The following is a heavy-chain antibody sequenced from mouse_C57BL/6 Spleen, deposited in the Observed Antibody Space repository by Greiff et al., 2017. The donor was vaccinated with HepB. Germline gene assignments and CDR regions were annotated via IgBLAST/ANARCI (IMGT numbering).Heavy chain of an antibody. CDR2: LDPENGDT. CDR1: GFNIKDDY. CDR3: TLSGNYFDY. J-gene: IGHJ2*01. Sequence: DVQLQESGAELVRPGASVELSCTASGFNIKDDYMHWVKQRPEQGLEWIGWLDPENGDTEYASKFQGKATITADTSSNTAYLQLSSLTSEDTAVYYCTLSGNYFDYWGQGTTLTVSS. V-gene: IGHV14-4*01. D-gene: IGHD4-1*01.